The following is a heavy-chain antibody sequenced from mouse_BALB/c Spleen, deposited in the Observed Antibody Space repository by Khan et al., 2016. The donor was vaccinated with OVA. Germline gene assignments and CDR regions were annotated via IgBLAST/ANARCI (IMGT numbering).Heavy chain of an antibody. CDR1: GYSITTNYA. V-gene: IGHV3-2*02. Sequence: EVQLVESGPGLVKPSQSLSLTCTVTGYSITTNYAWDWIRQFPGNKLEWMGYISYSGSTSYNPSLKSRISITRDTSKNQFFLQLNSVTTEDTATDFCARKNYLSYAVDYWGQGTSVTVSS. CDR3: ARKNYLSYAVDY. CDR2: ISYSGST. D-gene: IGHD1-1*01. J-gene: IGHJ4*01.